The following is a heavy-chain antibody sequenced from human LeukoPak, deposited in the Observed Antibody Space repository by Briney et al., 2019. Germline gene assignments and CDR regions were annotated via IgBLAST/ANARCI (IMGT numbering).Heavy chain of an antibody. J-gene: IGHJ3*02. Sequence: GGSLTLSCEASGFSVSNYMSWVRQAPGKGLEWVSYISSSGSTIYYADSVKGRFTISRDNAKNSLYLQMNSLRAEDTAVYYCASRRDAFDIWGQGTMVTVSS. CDR1: GFSVSNY. V-gene: IGHV3-11*04. CDR2: ISSSGSTI. CDR3: ASRRDAFDI.